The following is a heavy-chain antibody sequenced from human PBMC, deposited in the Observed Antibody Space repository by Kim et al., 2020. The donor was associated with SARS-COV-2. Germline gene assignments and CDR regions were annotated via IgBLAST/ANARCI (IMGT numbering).Heavy chain of an antibody. CDR2: INTNTGNP. J-gene: IGHJ3*02. Sequence: ASVKVSCKASGYTFTSYAMNWVRQAPGQGLEWMGWINTNTGNPTYAQGFTGRFVFSLDTSVSTAYLQISSLKAEDTAVYYCARKGRYYYDSSGSNSDAFDIWGQGKMVTVSS. V-gene: IGHV7-4-1*02. CDR3: ARKGRYYYDSSGSNSDAFDI. CDR1: GYTFTSYA. D-gene: IGHD3-22*01.